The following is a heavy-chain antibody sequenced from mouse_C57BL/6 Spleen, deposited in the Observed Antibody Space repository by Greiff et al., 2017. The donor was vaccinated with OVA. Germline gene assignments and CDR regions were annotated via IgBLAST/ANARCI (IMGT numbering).Heavy chain of an antibody. V-gene: IGHV1-55*01. Sequence: VQLPPPGSALVKPWASVTISCTSSFYPFTSSWLTWVKQRPGQGLEWIGDIYPGSGSTNYNEKFKSKATLTVDTSSSTAYMQLSSLTSEDSAVYYCAREGYWGQGTLVTVSA. J-gene: IGHJ3*01. CDR2: IYPGSGST. CDR3: AREGY. CDR1: FYPFTSSW.